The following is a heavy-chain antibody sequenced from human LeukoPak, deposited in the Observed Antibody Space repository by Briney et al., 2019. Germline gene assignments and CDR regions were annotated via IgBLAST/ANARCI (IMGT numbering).Heavy chain of an antibody. CDR1: GGSISSYY. D-gene: IGHD2/OR15-2a*01. J-gene: IGHJ4*02. Sequence: SETLSLTCTVSGGSISSYYWSWIRQPPGKGLEWIGYIYYSGSTNYNPSLKSRVTISVDTSKNQFSLKLSSVTAADTAVYYCARVRVTTLKRNFDYWGQGTLVTVSS. CDR3: ARVRVTTLKRNFDY. CDR2: IYYSGST. V-gene: IGHV4-59*12.